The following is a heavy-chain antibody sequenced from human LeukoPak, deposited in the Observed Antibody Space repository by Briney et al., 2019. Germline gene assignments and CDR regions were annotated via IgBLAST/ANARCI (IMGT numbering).Heavy chain of an antibody. CDR3: ARDTGYSNYDY. Sequence: PGGSLRLSCAASGFTFMTYWMHWVRQARGKGLVWVSRINSDGTSTTYADSVKGRFTISRDNAKNTLYLQMNTLRADDSAMYYCARDTGYSNYDYWGQGTLVTVSS. D-gene: IGHD4-4*01. CDR1: GFTFMTYW. CDR2: INSDGTST. V-gene: IGHV3-74*01. J-gene: IGHJ4*02.